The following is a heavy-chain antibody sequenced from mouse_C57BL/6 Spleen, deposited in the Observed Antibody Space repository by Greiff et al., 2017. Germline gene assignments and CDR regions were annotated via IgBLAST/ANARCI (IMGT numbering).Heavy chain of an antibody. CDR1: GYSFTGYY. CDR2: INPSTGGT. J-gene: IGHJ2*01. Sequence: VQLQQSGPELVKPGASVKISCKASGYSFTGYYMNWVKQSPEKSLEWIGEINPSTGGTTYNQKFKAKATLTVDKSSSTAYMQLKSLTSEDSAVYYCAREGLHDYWGQGTTLTVSS. CDR3: AREGLHDY. V-gene: IGHV1-42*01. D-gene: IGHD2-13*01.